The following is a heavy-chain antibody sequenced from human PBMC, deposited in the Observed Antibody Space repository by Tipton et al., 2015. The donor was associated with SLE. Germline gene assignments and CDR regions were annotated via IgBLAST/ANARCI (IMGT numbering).Heavy chain of an antibody. Sequence: SLRLSCAASGFTFSNYVMSWVRQAPGKGLEWVSGISGNDGSTFYADSVEGRFTISRDNSKSTLYLQMNSLRAEDTAVYYCAKDREVTTAWFDPWGQGTLVTVSS. V-gene: IGHV3-23*01. CDR1: GFTFSNYV. D-gene: IGHD4-17*01. J-gene: IGHJ5*02. CDR2: ISGNDGST. CDR3: AKDREVTTAWFDP.